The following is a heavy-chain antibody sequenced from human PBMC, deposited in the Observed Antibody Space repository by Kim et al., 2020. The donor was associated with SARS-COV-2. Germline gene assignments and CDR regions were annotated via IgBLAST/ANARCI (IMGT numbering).Heavy chain of an antibody. CDR2: ISSSSSTI. D-gene: IGHD5-12*01. Sequence: GGSLRLSCAASGFTFSSYSMNWVRQAPGKGLEWVSYISSSSSTIYYADSVKGRFTISRDNAKDSLYLQMNSLRDEDTAVYYCARERGRDGYRYFQHWGQGTLVTVSS. J-gene: IGHJ1*01. CDR1: GFTFSSYS. V-gene: IGHV3-48*02. CDR3: ARERGRDGYRYFQH.